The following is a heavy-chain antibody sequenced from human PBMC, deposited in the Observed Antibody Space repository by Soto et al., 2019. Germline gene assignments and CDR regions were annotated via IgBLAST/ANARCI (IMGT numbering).Heavy chain of an antibody. V-gene: IGHV4-34*01. Sequence: SETLSLTCAVYGGSFSGYYWSWIRQPPGKGLEWIGEINHSGSTNYNPSLKSRVTISVDTSKNQFSLKLTSVTAADTALYYCARDYFDSSDYTTNWFDPWGQASLVTVSS. CDR1: GGSFSGYY. D-gene: IGHD3-22*01. CDR2: INHSGST. J-gene: IGHJ5*02. CDR3: ARDYFDSSDYTTNWFDP.